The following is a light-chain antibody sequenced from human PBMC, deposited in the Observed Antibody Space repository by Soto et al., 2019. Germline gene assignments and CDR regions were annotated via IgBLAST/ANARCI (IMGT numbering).Light chain of an antibody. Sequence: EVVLTQSPGTLSLSPGARATLSCRASQSVNDNHLAWYQQKGGQAPRLLIYGASTRATGVTERFSGSGLGTAYSLISNRLELEDFALYYGQLYGGPRPRGTFGPGTTVEI. CDR2: GAS. J-gene: IGKJ3*01. CDR3: QLYGGPRPRGT. V-gene: IGKV3-20*01. CDR1: QSVNDNH.